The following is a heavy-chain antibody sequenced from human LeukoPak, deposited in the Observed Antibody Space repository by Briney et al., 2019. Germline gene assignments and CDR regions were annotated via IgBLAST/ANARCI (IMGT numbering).Heavy chain of an antibody. CDR1: GGSISSGDYY. CDR3: ARGRGWLRPFDY. J-gene: IGHJ4*02. V-gene: IGHV4-30-4*08. D-gene: IGHD5-12*01. CDR2: IYYSGST. Sequence: SQTLSPTCTVSGGSISSGDYYWSWIRPPPGKGLEWIGYIYYSGSTYYNPSLKRRVIITVDTSKNQFSLKLSSVPAADTAVYYCARGRGWLRPFDYWGQGTLVTVSS.